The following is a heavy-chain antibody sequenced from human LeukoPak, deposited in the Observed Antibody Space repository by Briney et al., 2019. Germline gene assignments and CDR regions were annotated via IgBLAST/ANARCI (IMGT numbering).Heavy chain of an antibody. CDR2: IIGSGSST. Sequence: GGSLRLSCAASGFTFSSYAMSWVRQAPGKGLEWVSAIIGSGSSTYHADSVKGRFTISRDNSKNTLFLQMNSLRAENTAVYYCAKDRAQQLVLDFWGQGTLVTVSS. CDR3: AKDRAQQLVLDF. CDR1: GFTFSSYA. D-gene: IGHD6-13*01. V-gene: IGHV3-23*01. J-gene: IGHJ4*02.